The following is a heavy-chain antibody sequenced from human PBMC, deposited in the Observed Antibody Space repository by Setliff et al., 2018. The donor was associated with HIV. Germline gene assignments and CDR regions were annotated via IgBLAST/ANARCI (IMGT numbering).Heavy chain of an antibody. V-gene: IGHV4-59*11. CDR1: GGSFGSHY. Sequence: SETLSLTCTVSGGSFGSHYWSWIRQPPGKGLEWIGTIYYTGSTIYNPSLQSRVTMSVDTSKNHFSLKVNSVTAADTAVYFCARWGDGYNAYDYWGQGTLVTVSS. CDR2: IYYTGST. D-gene: IGHD5-12*01. J-gene: IGHJ4*02. CDR3: ARWGDGYNAYDY.